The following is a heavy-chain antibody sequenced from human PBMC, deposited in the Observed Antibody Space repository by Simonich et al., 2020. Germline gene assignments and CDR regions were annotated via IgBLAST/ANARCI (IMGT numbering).Heavy chain of an antibody. D-gene: IGHD6-6*01. Sequence: EVQLVESGGGLVKLGGSLRLSCADFGFTFSSYYMNWVRQAQGKGMEWVASISSSSSYIYYADSVKGRFTISRDNAKNSLYLQMNSLRAEDTAVYYCARDSSEAYSSSFDYWGQGTLVTVSS. V-gene: IGHV3-21*01. CDR1: GFTFSSYY. CDR3: ARDSSEAYSSSFDY. J-gene: IGHJ4*02. CDR2: ISSSSSYI.